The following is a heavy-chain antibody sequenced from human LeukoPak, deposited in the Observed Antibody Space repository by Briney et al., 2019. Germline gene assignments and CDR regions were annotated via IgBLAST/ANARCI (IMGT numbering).Heavy chain of an antibody. D-gene: IGHD2/OR15-2a*01. CDR1: GATVTTYG. V-gene: IGHV1-18*01. CDR3: TTRAPHRVIGVGYNSYMAV. Sequence: GAVVMVSYTASGATVTTYGAIWGRQSPGHRLEWMGWGSVYHSHTDYTQQLKGRVTTTTDTSTSTAYLELRSLTSDDTDTHYCTTRAPHRVIGVGYNSYMAVWGKGTTVAV. CDR2: GSVYHSHT. J-gene: IGHJ6*03.